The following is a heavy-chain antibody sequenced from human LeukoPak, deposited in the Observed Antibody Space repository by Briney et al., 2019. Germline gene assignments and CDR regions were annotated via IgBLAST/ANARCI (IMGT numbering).Heavy chain of an antibody. CDR3: ASSRTPRDH. Sequence: GGSLRLSCAASGFTFSSYGMSWVRQAPGKGLEWVANIKQDGSEKYYVDSVKGRFTISRDNAKNSLYLQMNSLRAEDTAVYYCASSRTPRDHWGQGTLVTVSS. J-gene: IGHJ4*02. CDR2: IKQDGSEK. CDR1: GFTFSSYG. V-gene: IGHV3-7*01.